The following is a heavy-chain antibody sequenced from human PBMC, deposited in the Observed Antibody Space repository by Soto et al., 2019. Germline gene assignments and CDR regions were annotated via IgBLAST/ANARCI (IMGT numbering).Heavy chain of an antibody. Sequence: PSETLSLTCTVSGGSISSGDYYWSWIRQPPGKGLEWIGYIYYSGSTYYNPSLKSRVTISVDTSKNQFSLKLSSVTAADTAVYYCARGNLGLRFLEWSDVYYFDYWGQGTLVTVSS. V-gene: IGHV4-30-4*01. J-gene: IGHJ4*02. D-gene: IGHD3-3*01. CDR1: GGSISSGDYY. CDR2: IYYSGST. CDR3: ARGNLGLRFLEWSDVYYFDY.